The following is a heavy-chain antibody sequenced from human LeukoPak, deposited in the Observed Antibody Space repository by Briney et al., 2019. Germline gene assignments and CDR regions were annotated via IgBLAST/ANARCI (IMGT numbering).Heavy chain of an antibody. CDR3: AKYHYDSSGYWYFDL. V-gene: IGHV3-33*06. CDR1: GFTFSNYG. CDR2: IWYDGSNK. Sequence: GGSLRLSCAASGFTFSNYGMHWVRQAPGKGLEWVAVIWYDGSNKYYVDSVKGRFTISRDDSKNTLYLQMNSLRGEDTAVYYCAKYHYDSSGYWYFDLWGRGTLLTVSS. D-gene: IGHD3-22*01. J-gene: IGHJ2*01.